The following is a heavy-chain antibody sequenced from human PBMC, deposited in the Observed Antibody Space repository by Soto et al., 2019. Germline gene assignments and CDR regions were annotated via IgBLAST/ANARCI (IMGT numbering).Heavy chain of an antibody. J-gene: IGHJ4*02. D-gene: IGHD7-27*01. CDR2: IYDGGST. CDR3: TRGPSGDKVDY. Sequence: QVQLRESGPGLVKPSETLSLTCTVSGDSISTVYYCWSWIRQSPDKGLEGIGHIYDGGSTYSNPSLKSRVAISLDTSKNQFSLKLNSVLAADTAVYYCTRGPSGDKVDYWGQGTLVTVSS. V-gene: IGHV4-30-4*01. CDR1: GDSISTVYYC.